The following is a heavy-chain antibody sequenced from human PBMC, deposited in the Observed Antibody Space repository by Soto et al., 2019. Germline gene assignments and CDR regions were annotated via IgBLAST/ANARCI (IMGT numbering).Heavy chain of an antibody. J-gene: IGHJ3*02. V-gene: IGHV3-30-3*01. D-gene: IGHD2-21*02. CDR2: ISYDGSNK. Sequence: QVQLVESGGGVVQPGRSLRLSCAASGFTFSSYAMHWVRQAPGKGLEWVAVISYDGSNKYYADSVKGRFTISRDNSKNPLYLQMNSLRAEDTAVYYCARVRAYCGGDCADAFDIWGQGTMVTVSS. CDR1: GFTFSSYA. CDR3: ARVRAYCGGDCADAFDI.